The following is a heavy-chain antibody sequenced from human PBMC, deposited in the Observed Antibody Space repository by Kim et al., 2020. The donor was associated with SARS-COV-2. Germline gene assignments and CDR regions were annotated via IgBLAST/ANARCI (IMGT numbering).Heavy chain of an antibody. Sequence: SETLSLTCAVSGGSISSSNWWSWVRQPPGKGLEWIGEIYHSGSSNYNPSLKSRVTISVDKSKNQFSLKLSSVTAADTAVYYCARVGCSGGSCYPFDYWGQGTLVTVSS. CDR1: GGSISSSNW. CDR3: ARVGCSGGSCYPFDY. D-gene: IGHD2-15*01. J-gene: IGHJ4*02. CDR2: IYHSGSS. V-gene: IGHV4-4*02.